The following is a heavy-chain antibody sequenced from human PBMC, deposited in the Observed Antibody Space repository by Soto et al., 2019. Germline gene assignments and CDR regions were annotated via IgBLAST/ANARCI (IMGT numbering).Heavy chain of an antibody. V-gene: IGHV3-23*01. Sequence: GGSLILSCAASGFTFSSYSMSWVRQAPGKGLEWVAAISGGGGGTYYADPVKGRFTISRDNSKNTLHLQMNSLRAEDTAIYYCVKDKKYDILSAWDALDIWGQGTMVTVSS. CDR1: GFTFSSYS. CDR2: ISGGGGGT. J-gene: IGHJ3*02. D-gene: IGHD3-9*01. CDR3: VKDKKYDILSAWDALDI.